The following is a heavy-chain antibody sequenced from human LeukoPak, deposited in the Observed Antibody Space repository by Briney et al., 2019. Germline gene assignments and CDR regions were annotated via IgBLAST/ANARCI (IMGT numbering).Heavy chain of an antibody. CDR1: GSSIKSHY. D-gene: IGHD3-10*01. CDR2: VSNGGST. J-gene: IGHJ4*02. CDR3: ASRPADSTWFGVFDY. Sequence: TETLSLTCSVSGSSIKSHYWSGIRQSPGKGLEWIGYVSNGGSTNYNPSLKSRVTMSLDTSRDQFSLRLSSVTAADTAIYYCASRPADSTWFGVFDYWSQGTLVTVSS. V-gene: IGHV4-59*11.